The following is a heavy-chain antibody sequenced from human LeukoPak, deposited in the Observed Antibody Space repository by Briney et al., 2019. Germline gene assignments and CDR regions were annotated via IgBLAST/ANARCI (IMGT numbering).Heavy chain of an antibody. CDR1: GGTFSSYA. D-gene: IGHD3-10*01. CDR2: IIPIFGTA. V-gene: IGHV1-69*06. J-gene: IGHJ6*03. Sequence: SVKVSCKASGGTFSSYAISWVRQAPGQGLEWMGGIIPIFGTANYAQKLQGRVTITADKSTSTAYMELSSLRSEDTAVYYCASSLYYYGSGSYYNPYYYYYYMDVWGKGTTVTVSS. CDR3: ASSLYYYGSGSYYNPYYYYYYMDV.